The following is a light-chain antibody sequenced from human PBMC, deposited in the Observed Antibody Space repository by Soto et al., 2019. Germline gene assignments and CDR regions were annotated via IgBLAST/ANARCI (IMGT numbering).Light chain of an antibody. CDR3: SSYTGSSTYVV. Sequence: QSVLTQPASVSGSPGQSITISCTGTSSDVGGYNYVSWYQQHPGKAPKLMIYDVNNRPSGVSNRFSGSKSGNTASLTISGLQAAAAADYYCSSYTGSSTYVVFGGGTKLTVL. J-gene: IGLJ2*01. CDR1: SSDVGGYNY. V-gene: IGLV2-14*01. CDR2: DVN.